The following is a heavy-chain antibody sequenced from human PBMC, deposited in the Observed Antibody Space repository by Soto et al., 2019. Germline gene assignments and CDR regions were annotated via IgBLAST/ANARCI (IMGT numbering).Heavy chain of an antibody. CDR1: GFTFTSSA. CDR2: IVVGSGNT. D-gene: IGHD5-12*01. CDR3: AADSGPRARRFDP. J-gene: IGHJ5*02. Sequence: GASVKVSCKASGFTFTSSAVQWVRQARGQRLEWIGWIVVGSGNTNYAQKFQERVTITRDMSTSTAYMELSSLRSEDTAVYYCAADSGPRARRFDPWGQGTLVTVSS. V-gene: IGHV1-58*01.